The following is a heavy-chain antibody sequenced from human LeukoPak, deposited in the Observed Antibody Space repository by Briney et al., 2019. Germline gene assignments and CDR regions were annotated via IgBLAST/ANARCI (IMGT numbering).Heavy chain of an antibody. V-gene: IGHV3-13*01. D-gene: IGHD5-18*01. CDR3: AKDHYSYGPRVDY. Sequence: GGSLRLSCAASGFTFSNSDMHWVRQAAGKGLEWVSAIGTVGDTYYPGSVKGRFTISRDNSKNTLYLQMNSLRAEDTAVYYCAKDHYSYGPRVDYWGQGTLVTVSS. CDR2: IGTVGDT. J-gene: IGHJ4*02. CDR1: GFTFSNSD.